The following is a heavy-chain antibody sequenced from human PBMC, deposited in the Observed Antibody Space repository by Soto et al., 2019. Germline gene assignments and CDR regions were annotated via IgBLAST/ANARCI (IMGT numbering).Heavy chain of an antibody. CDR1: GGTFSSYA. J-gene: IGHJ6*02. CDR2: IIPILGIA. Sequence: ASVKVSCKASGGTFSSYAISWVRQAPGQGLEWMGRIIPILGIANYAQKFQGRVTITADKSTSTAYMELSSLRSEDTAVYYCASSFLLYYYGSGTYYYYGMDVWGQGTTVTVSS. D-gene: IGHD3-10*01. CDR3: ASSFLLYYYGSGTYYYYGMDV. V-gene: IGHV1-69*04.